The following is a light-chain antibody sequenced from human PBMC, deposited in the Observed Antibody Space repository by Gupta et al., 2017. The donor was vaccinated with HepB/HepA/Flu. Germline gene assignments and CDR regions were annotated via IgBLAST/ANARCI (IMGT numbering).Light chain of an antibody. V-gene: IGKV3-7*01. CDR2: GAS. J-gene: IGKJ1*01. CDR1: QSVSSSY. CDR3: QQDDNLPWT. Sequence: PGERVTLSCRASQSVSSSYLTWYQQKPGQAPRLLIYGASTRATSIRARFSGSGSGTDFTLTISSLQPEDFAVYYCQQDDNLPWTFGQGTKVEIK.